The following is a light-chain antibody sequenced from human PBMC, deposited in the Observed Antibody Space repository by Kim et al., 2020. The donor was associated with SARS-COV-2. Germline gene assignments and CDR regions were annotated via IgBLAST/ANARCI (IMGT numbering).Light chain of an antibody. V-gene: IGKV3-15*01. CDR2: AAS. J-gene: IGKJ2*01. Sequence: LSRSPGERATLSCRASQSVSSSLAWYQQKPGQGLRVLIYAASTRISGVPARFTGSGSETEFTLTIDSLQSEDFAIYYCQQYKDWYTFGQGTKLEI. CDR3: QQYKDWYT. CDR1: QSVSSS.